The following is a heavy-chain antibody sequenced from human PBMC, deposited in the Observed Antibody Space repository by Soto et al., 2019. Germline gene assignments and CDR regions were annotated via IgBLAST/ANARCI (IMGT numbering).Heavy chain of an antibody. CDR1: GFTFTNYL. V-gene: IGHV3-23*05. J-gene: IGHJ4*02. Sequence: GGSLRLSCAASGFTFTNYLMTWVRQAPGKGLEWVSSIDKSGGDTYYADSVKGRFTISRDNSKNALYLQMNSLRAEDTAVYYCAKVGGDYYDSSGYYWSFSYFDYWGRGTLVTVSS. CDR2: IDKSGGDT. D-gene: IGHD3-22*01. CDR3: AKVGGDYYDSSGYYWSFSYFDY.